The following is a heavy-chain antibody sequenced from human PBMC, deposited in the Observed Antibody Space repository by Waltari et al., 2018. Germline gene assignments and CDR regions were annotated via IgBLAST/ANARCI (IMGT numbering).Heavy chain of an antibody. Sequence: QVQLQQWGAGLLKPSETLSLTCAVYGGSFSGYHWSWIRQPPGKGLEWSGEINHSGSTNDNPSLKRRVTISVDTSKNQFSLKLSSVTAADTAVYYCAREVDYIWGSYRKGGWFDPWGQGTLVTVSS. CDR1: GGSFSGYH. V-gene: IGHV4-34*01. D-gene: IGHD3-16*02. J-gene: IGHJ5*02. CDR3: AREVDYIWGSYRKGGWFDP. CDR2: INHSGST.